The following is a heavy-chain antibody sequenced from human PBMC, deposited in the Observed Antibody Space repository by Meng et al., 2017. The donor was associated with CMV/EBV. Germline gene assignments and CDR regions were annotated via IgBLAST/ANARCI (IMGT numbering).Heavy chain of an antibody. CDR1: GGSISSRSYY. J-gene: IGHJ6*02. CDR2: IYYSGST. Sequence: SETLSLTCTVSGGSISSRSYYWGWIRQPPGKGLEWIGSIYYSGSTYYNPSLKSRVTISVDTSKNQFSLKLSSVTAADTALYYCARYPFGSHVYDSSGYGMDVWGQGTTVTVSS. V-gene: IGHV4-39*07. CDR3: ARYPFGSHVYDSSGYGMDV. D-gene: IGHD3-22*01.